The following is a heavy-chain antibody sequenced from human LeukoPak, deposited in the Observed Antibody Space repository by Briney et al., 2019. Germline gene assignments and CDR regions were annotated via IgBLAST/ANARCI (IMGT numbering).Heavy chain of an antibody. Sequence: SETLSLTCTVSGGSISSYYWSWIRQPPGKGLEWIGYIYYTGSTTNYNPSLKNRVTISIDTSKNQFSLNLRSVTAADTAVYYCARASYSYDINGWVPFDYWGQGTLVTVSS. V-gene: IGHV4-59*08. CDR3: ARASYSYDINGWVPFDY. D-gene: IGHD3-22*01. CDR1: GGSISSYY. J-gene: IGHJ4*02. CDR2: IYYTGSTT.